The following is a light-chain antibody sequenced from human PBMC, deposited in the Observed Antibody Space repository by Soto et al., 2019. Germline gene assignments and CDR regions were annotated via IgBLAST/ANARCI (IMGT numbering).Light chain of an antibody. CDR1: QGISSY. CDR3: QQLNSYPHT. CDR2: AAS. V-gene: IGKV1-9*01. J-gene: IGKJ3*01. Sequence: IQLTQSPSSLSASVGDRVTITCRASQGISSYLAWYQQQPGKAPKLLIYAASTLQSGVPSRFSGSGSGTDFTLTISSLQPEDFATYYCQQLNSYPHTFGPGTKVDIK.